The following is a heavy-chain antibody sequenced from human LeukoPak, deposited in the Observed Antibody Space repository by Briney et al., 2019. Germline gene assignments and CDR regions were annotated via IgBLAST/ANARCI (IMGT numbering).Heavy chain of an antibody. V-gene: IGHV3-7*01. CDR1: GFIFSNYY. D-gene: IGHD1-14*01. Sequence: GGSLRLSCAASGFIFSNYYMGWVRQAPGKGLEWVANIQEDGSATYYVDSVKGRFTISRDNAKNSLDLQMDSLRAEDTAVYFCARRKEVQTTFDCWGQGTLVTVSS. J-gene: IGHJ4*02. CDR3: ARRKEVQTTFDC. CDR2: IQEDGSAT.